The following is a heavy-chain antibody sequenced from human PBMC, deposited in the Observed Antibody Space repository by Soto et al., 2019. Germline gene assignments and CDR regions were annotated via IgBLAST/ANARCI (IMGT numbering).Heavy chain of an antibody. CDR2: ISGSGGST. D-gene: IGHD3-16*01. V-gene: IGHV3-23*01. J-gene: IGHJ4*02. CDR3: SKYVLRGEFPQGFDY. CDR1: GFTFSSYA. Sequence: GGSLRLSCAASGFTFSSYAMSWVRQAPGKGLEWVSAISGSGGSTYYADSVKGRFTISRDNSKNTLYLQMNSLRAEDTAVYYCSKYVLRGEFPQGFDYWGQGTLVTVSS.